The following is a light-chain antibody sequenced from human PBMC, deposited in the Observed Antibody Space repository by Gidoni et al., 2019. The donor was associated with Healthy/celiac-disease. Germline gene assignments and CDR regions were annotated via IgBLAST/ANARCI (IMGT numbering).Light chain of an antibody. CDR1: QSVSSY. V-gene: IGKV3-11*01. J-gene: IGKJ1*01. Sequence: EIVLTQSPATLSLSLGERATLSCRASQSVSSYLAWYQQKPGQAPRLLIYDASNRATGIPARFSGSGSGTDFTLTISSLEPEDFAVYYCQQRSNWPPLWTFGQGTKVEIK. CDR2: DAS. CDR3: QQRSNWPPLWT.